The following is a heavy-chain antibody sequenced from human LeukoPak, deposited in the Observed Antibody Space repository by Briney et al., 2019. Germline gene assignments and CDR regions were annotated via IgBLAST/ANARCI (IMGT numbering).Heavy chain of an antibody. CDR1: GYSISSGYY. D-gene: IGHD2-8*01. Sequence: PSETLSLTCTVSGYSISSGYYWGWIRQPPGKGLEWIGSIYHSGSTYYNPSLKSRVTISVDTSKNQFSLKLSSVTAADTAVYYCAREEEGIVLMVYAPGNFDYWGQGTLVTVSS. CDR2: IYHSGST. V-gene: IGHV4-38-2*02. CDR3: AREEEGIVLMVYAPGNFDY. J-gene: IGHJ4*02.